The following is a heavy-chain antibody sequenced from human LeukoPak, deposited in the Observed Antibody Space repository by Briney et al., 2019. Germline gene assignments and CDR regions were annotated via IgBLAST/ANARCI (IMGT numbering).Heavy chain of an antibody. Sequence: PSETLSLTCTVSGGSTSSYYWSWIRQPAGKGLEWIGRIYSSGSTNCNPSLKSRVTMSVDTSKNQFSLKLRSVTAADTAVYYCAREVRSSGYSLDYWGQGTLVTVSS. V-gene: IGHV4-4*07. CDR1: GGSTSSYY. CDR2: IYSSGST. J-gene: IGHJ4*02. D-gene: IGHD3-22*01. CDR3: AREVRSSGYSLDY.